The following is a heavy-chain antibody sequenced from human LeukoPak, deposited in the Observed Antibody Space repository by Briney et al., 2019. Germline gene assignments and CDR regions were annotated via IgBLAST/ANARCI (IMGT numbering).Heavy chain of an antibody. V-gene: IGHV3-30*18. CDR2: ISYDGSNK. D-gene: IGHD2-21*02. Sequence: GGSLRLSCAASRFTFGSYGMHWVRQAPGKGLEWVAVISYDGSNKYYADSVKGRFTISRDNSKDTLYLQMNSLRAEDTAVYYCAKEVTGFDYWGQGTLVTVSS. J-gene: IGHJ4*02. CDR3: AKEVTGFDY. CDR1: RFTFGSYG.